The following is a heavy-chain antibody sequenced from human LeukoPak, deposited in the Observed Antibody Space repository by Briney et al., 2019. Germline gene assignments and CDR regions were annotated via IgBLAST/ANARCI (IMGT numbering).Heavy chain of an antibody. Sequence: GGSLRLSCAASGFTFSAYWMSWVRQAPGKGLEWVAIIKPDGSDKYYVDSVEGRFTISRDNAKNSLYLQMNSLRAGDTAVYYCARDTVFGVITGPRMDVWGQGTTVTVSS. D-gene: IGHD3-3*01. V-gene: IGHV3-7*01. CDR2: IKPDGSDK. J-gene: IGHJ6*02. CDR3: ARDTVFGVITGPRMDV. CDR1: GFTFSAYW.